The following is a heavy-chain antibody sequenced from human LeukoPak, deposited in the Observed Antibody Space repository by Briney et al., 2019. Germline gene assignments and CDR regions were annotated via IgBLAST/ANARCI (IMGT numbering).Heavy chain of an antibody. CDR1: GFTFSSYW. CDR3: AREGDQRSGWYALVTPNPDAFDI. CDR2: IKQDGSEK. Sequence: AGGSLRLSCAASGFTFSSYWMSWVRQAPGKGLQWVANIKQDGSEKYYVDSVKGRFTISRDNAKNSLYLQMNSLRAEDTAVYYCAREGDQRSGWYALVTPNPDAFDIWGPGTMVTVSS. D-gene: IGHD6-19*01. J-gene: IGHJ3*02. V-gene: IGHV3-7*01.